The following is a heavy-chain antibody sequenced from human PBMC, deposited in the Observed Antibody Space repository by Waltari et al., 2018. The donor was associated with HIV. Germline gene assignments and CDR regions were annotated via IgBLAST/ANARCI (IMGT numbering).Heavy chain of an antibody. CDR3: ATDVARGRFDY. D-gene: IGHD2-15*01. CDR1: GFTFSSYS. CDR2: ISSSSTYI. V-gene: IGHV3-21*01. Sequence: EVQLVESGGDLVKPGESLRLSCAVSGFTFSSYSMNWVRQAPGKGLGWVSSISSSSTYIDYADSGKGRFSISRDNAKSSLFLQLTSLRADDTAVYFCATDVARGRFDYWGQGTPVTVSS. J-gene: IGHJ4*02.